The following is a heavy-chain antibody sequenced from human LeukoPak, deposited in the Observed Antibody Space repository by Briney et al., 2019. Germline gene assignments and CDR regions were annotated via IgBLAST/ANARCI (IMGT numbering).Heavy chain of an antibody. Sequence: GASLKISCKGSGYSFTSYWIGWVRQMPGKGLEWMGIIYPGDPDTRYSPSFQGQVTISADKSISTAYLQWSSLKASDTAMYYCARHAIAPHYYYYMDVWGKGTTVTVSS. CDR3: ARHAIAPHYYYYMDV. J-gene: IGHJ6*03. CDR1: GYSFTSYW. D-gene: IGHD3-22*01. CDR2: IYPGDPDT. V-gene: IGHV5-51*01.